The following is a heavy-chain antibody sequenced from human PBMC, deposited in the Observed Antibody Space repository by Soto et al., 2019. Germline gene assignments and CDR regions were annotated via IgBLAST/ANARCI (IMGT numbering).Heavy chain of an antibody. CDR3: VKERYAQLWLEDYGMDV. V-gene: IGHV3-30*18. J-gene: IGHJ6*02. D-gene: IGHD5-18*01. CDR2: ILHDGTDK. Sequence: QVQLVESGGGVVQPGRSLRLSCAASGFTFSSYGIHWVRQAPGKGLEWVALILHDGTDKYYADSVKGRFTISRDNFKNTLYLQMSSLRPEDTAVYYCVKERYAQLWLEDYGMDVWGQGTTVTV. CDR1: GFTFSSYG.